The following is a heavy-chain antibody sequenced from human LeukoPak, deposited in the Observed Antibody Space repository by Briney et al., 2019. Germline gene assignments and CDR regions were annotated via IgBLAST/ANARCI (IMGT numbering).Heavy chain of an antibody. Sequence: GGSLRLSCAASGFTFSSYSMNWVRQAPGKGLEWVSSISSSSSYIYYADSVKGRFTISRDNSKNTLYLQMNSLRDEDTAVYYCAKDLEWELRGPRYYFDYWGQGTLVTVSS. J-gene: IGHJ4*02. D-gene: IGHD1-26*01. V-gene: IGHV3-21*01. CDR1: GFTFSSYS. CDR2: ISSSSSYI. CDR3: AKDLEWELRGPRYYFDY.